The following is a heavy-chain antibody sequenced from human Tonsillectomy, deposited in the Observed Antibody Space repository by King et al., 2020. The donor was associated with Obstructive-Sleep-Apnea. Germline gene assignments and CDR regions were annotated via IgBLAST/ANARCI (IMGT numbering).Heavy chain of an antibody. J-gene: IGHJ4*02. CDR3: ARGPSLRFGELPIDY. CDR1: GFTFISYC. V-gene: IGHV3-33*01. CDR2: IGYDGSNN. Sequence: VQLVESGGGVVQPGRSLRLSCAASGFTFISYCMHWVRQAPGKGLEGVAVIGYDGSNNYYADSVKGRFTISRDNSKNTLYLQMNSLRAEDTAVYYCARGPSLRFGELPIDYWGQGTLVTVSS. D-gene: IGHD3-10*01.